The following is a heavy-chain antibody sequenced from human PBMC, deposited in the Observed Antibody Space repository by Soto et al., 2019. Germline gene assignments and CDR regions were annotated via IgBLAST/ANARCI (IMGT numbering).Heavy chain of an antibody. CDR3: ARHDSTGYQLPLPDY. Sequence: GESLKISCKGSGYSFISYWIVWVRQMPGKGLEWMGIIYPGDSDTRYSPSFQGQVTISADKSISTAYLQWSSLKASDTAMYYCARHDSTGYQLPLPDYWGQGTLVTVSS. CDR2: IYPGDSDT. V-gene: IGHV5-51*01. J-gene: IGHJ4*02. CDR1: GYSFISYW. D-gene: IGHD2-2*01.